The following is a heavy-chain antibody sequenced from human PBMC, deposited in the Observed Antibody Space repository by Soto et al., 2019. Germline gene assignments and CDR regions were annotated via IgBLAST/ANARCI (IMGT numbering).Heavy chain of an antibody. Sequence: QITLKESGPTLVQPTQTLTLTCSCSGFSLTTGGMGVGWIRQPPGKALEWLALIYWDDDKGYSPSLKSRLTIIKDISKNQVVLTMTNMDPVDTATYYCARIYCAGGNCYRRGGFYYGMDVWGQWTTVTVSS. CDR3: ARIYCAGGNCYRRGGFYYGMDV. J-gene: IGHJ6*02. D-gene: IGHD2-8*02. V-gene: IGHV2-5*02. CDR2: IYWDDDK. CDR1: GFSLTTGGMG.